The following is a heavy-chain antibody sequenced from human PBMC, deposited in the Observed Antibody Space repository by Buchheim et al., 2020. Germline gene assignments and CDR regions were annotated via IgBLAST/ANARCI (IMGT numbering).Heavy chain of an antibody. V-gene: IGHV1-69*01. J-gene: IGHJ6*02. Sequence: QVQLVQSGAEVKKPGSSVKVSCKASGGTFSSYAISWVRQAPGQGLEWMGGIIPIFGTANYAQKFQVRVTITADESTSTAYMELSSVRSEDTAVYYCARDAFRGPLLTPYLSSGMDVWGQGTT. CDR3: ARDAFRGPLLTPYLSSGMDV. CDR1: GGTFSSYA. CDR2: IIPIFGTA. D-gene: IGHD6-6*01.